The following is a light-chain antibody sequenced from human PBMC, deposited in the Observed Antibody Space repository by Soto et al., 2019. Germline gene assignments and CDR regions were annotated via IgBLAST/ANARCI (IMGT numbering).Light chain of an antibody. J-gene: IGKJ4*01. V-gene: IGKV3-20*01. Sequence: EIVLTQSPGTLSLSPGESATLSCRASQSLSNNYLAWYQQKPGQGPRLLIYGASSRATGIPDRFSGSGSGTDFTLTISRLEPEDFAVYYCQQYNPQLTFGGGTKVDIK. CDR1: QSLSNNY. CDR3: QQYNPQLT. CDR2: GAS.